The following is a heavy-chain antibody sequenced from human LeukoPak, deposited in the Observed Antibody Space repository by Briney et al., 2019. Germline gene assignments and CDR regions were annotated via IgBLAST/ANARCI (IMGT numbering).Heavy chain of an antibody. J-gene: IGHJ4*02. CDR1: GFTFSSYG. CDR2: IRYDGSNK. CDR3: AKGMYSSDWYLFDC. D-gene: IGHD6-19*01. V-gene: IGHV3-30*02. Sequence: PGGSLRLSCAASGFTFSSYGMHWVRQAPGKGLEWVAFIRYDGSNKYYADSVKGRFTISRDNSKNTLYLQMNSLRAEDTAVYYCAKGMYSSDWYLFDCWGQGTLITVSS.